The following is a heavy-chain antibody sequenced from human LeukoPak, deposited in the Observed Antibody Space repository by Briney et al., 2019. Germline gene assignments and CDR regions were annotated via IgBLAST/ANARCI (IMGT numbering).Heavy chain of an antibody. V-gene: IGHV4-34*01. CDR2: INHSGST. CDR1: GGSFSGYY. CDR3: ARPLGRSDI. Sequence: SETLSLTCAVYGGSFSGYYWSWIRQPPGKGLEWIGEINHSGSTNYNPSLKSRVTISVDTSKNQFSLKLSSVTAADTAVYYCARPLGRSDIWGQGTMVTVSS. D-gene: IGHD7-27*01. J-gene: IGHJ3*02.